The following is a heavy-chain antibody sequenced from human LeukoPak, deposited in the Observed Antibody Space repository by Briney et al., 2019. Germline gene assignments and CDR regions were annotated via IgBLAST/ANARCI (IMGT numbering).Heavy chain of an antibody. CDR3: ALRGYGSGSSGHFDY. D-gene: IGHD3-10*01. CDR2: IYPGDSDT. CDR1: GYSFTSYW. Sequence: GESLKISCKGSGYSFTSYWIGWVRQMPGKGLEWMGIIYPGDSDTRYSPSFQGQVTISADKSISTAYLQWSSLKASDIAMYYCALRGYGSGSSGHFDYWGQGTLVTVSS. V-gene: IGHV5-51*01. J-gene: IGHJ4*02.